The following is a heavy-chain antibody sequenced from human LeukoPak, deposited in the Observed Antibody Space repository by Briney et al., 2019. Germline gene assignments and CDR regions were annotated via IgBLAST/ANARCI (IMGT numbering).Heavy chain of an antibody. CDR1: GFTFSSYA. D-gene: IGHD5-24*01. J-gene: IGHJ4*02. V-gene: IGHV3-23*01. CDR2: ITGGAIRT. Sequence: GGSLRLSCAASGFTFSSYAMNWVRQAPGKGLEWVSGITGGAIRTYYADSVKGRFTISRDNSKNTLYLQMNSLRAEDTAVYYCAKSGSNRFDYWGQGALVTVSS. CDR3: AKSGSNRFDY.